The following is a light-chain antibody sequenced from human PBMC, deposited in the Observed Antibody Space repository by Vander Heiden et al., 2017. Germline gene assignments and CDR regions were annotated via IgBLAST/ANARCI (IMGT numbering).Light chain of an antibody. J-gene: IGKJ2*01. Sequence: DIQMTQSPSSPPASVGDSVTITCRASQSISSYLIWYQQKPGEAPKLLIYAASSLQRGVPSRFSGSGSGTDFTLTIISLQPEYFSTSYCHQRYNTPYTFGPRTKLDIK. CDR3: HQRYNTPYT. V-gene: IGKV1-39*01. CDR2: AAS. CDR1: QSISSY.